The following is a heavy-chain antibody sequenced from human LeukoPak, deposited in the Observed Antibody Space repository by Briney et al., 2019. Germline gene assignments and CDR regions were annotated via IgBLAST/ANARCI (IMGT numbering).Heavy chain of an antibody. J-gene: IGHJ4*02. D-gene: IGHD2-8*01. CDR2: VGRGGGDT. CDR3: VKHSMGVYPHIKY. V-gene: IGHV3-23*01. Sequence: GGSLRLSCAASGFTFSNNAANWFRQAPGKGLEWVSTVGRGGGDTYYADSVRGRFTISKDSSKNTLQMNSLSADDTAMYYCVKHSMGVYPHIKYGGQGILVTVSS. CDR1: GFTFSNNA.